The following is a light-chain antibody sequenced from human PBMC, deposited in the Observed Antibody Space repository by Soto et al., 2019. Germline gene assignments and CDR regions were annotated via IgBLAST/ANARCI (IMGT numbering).Light chain of an antibody. J-gene: IGKJ1*01. CDR1: QSVSSSY. CDR3: QQYGSSPRT. Sequence: ETVFTYSPCTLALSPGERATLPCSASQSVSSSYLAWYQQKPGQAPRLLIYGASSRATGIPDRFSGSGSGTDFTLTISRLEPEDFAVYYCQQYGSSPRTFGQGTKVDIK. CDR2: GAS. V-gene: IGKV3-20*01.